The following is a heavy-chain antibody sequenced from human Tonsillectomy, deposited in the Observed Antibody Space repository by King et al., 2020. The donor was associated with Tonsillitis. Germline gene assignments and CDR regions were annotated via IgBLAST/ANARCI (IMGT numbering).Heavy chain of an antibody. CDR2: FYNTGNT. Sequence: QLQESGPGLVKPSETLSLTCTVSGGSISSSSYYWGWIRQPPGKGLEWIGSFYNTGNTYYNPSLKSRVTISVDTSKNQFSLKLTSVTAADTAGYYCARPTRPNNYGSESFYNGDAFDIWGQGTMVTVSS. CDR3: ARPTRPNNYGSESFYNGDAFDI. D-gene: IGHD3-10*01. CDR1: GGSISSSSYY. V-gene: IGHV4-39*01. J-gene: IGHJ3*02.